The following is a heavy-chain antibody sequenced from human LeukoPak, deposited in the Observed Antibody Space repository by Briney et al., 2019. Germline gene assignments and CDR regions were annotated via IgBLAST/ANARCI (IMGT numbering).Heavy chain of an antibody. J-gene: IGHJ4*02. D-gene: IGHD6-13*01. Sequence: PGGSLRLSCAASGFTGYGMSWVRQAPGKGLEWVSGISWNDGNTGYADSVKGRFTISRDSAKNYLYLQMTSLRVEDTALYYCARDTISNWASDYWGQGTLVTVSS. CDR3: ARDTISNWASDY. V-gene: IGHV3-20*04. CDR1: GFTGYG. CDR2: ISWNDGNT.